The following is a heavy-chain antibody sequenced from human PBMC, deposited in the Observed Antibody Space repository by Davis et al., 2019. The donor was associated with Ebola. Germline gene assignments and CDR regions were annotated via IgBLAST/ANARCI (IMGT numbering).Heavy chain of an antibody. D-gene: IGHD5-12*01. J-gene: IGHJ4*02. CDR2: IQSSGSDV. V-gene: IGHV3-21*05. Sequence: PGGSLRLSCAASGFTFNSRSMNWVRQAPGKGLEWVSYIQSSGSDVSYADSVKGRFTISRDNAKNTLYLQMNSLRAEDTAVYYCAGESSDYDYRLDYWGQGTLVTVSS. CDR1: GFTFNSRS. CDR3: AGESSDYDYRLDY.